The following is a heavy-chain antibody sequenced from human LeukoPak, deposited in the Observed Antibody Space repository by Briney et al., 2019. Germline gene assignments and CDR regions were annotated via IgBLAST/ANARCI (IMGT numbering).Heavy chain of an antibody. J-gene: IGHJ4*02. CDR3: ASLYYDGSGNFDY. CDR1: GGSISSYY. D-gene: IGHD3-22*01. CDR2: IYISGST. Sequence: PSETLSLTCTVSGGSISSYYWSWIRQPAGKGLEWIGHIYISGSTNYNPSLKSQVTMSVDTSKNQFSLRLTSLTAADTAVYYCASLYYDGSGNFDYWGQGTLVTVSS. V-gene: IGHV4-4*07.